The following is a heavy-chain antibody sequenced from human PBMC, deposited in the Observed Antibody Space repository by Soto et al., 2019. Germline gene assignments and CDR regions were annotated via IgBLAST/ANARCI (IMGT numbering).Heavy chain of an antibody. J-gene: IGHJ4*02. CDR3: ARRNCDYAFDY. V-gene: IGHV1-69*10. CDR1: VGTFSSYA. D-gene: IGHD4-17*01. Sequence: ASVKVSCKASVGTFSSYAISWVRQAPGQGLEWMGGVIPILGIANYAQKFQGRVTITADKSTSTAYMELSSLRSEDTAVYYCARRNCDYAFDYWGQGTLVTVSS. CDR2: VIPILGIA.